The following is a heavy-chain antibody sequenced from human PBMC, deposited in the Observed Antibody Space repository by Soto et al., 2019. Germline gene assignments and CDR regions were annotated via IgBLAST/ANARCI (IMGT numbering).Heavy chain of an antibody. CDR2: IKSKTDGGTT. D-gene: IGHD6-6*01. CDR3: TTDTQSIAARPDYYYGMDV. Sequence: GGSLRLSCAASGFTFSNAWMNWVRQAPGKGLEWVGRIKSKTDGGTTDYAAPVKGRFTISRDDSKNTLYLQMNSLKTEDTAVYYCTTDTQSIAARPDYYYGMDVWGQGTTVTVSS. CDR1: GFTFSNAW. J-gene: IGHJ6*02. V-gene: IGHV3-15*07.